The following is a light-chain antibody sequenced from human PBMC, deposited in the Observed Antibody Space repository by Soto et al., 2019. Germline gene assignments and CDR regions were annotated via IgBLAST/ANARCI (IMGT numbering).Light chain of an antibody. CDR1: QSIGSY. CDR2: DAS. CDR3: QQHSNWPLT. J-gene: IGKJ4*01. Sequence: EIVLTQSPATLSLSPGERASLSCRASQSIGSYLAWYQHKLGQPPRLLIYDASNRATGIPVRFSGSGSGTDFTLTISSLEPEDFTVYYCQQHSNWPLTLGGGTKVDI. V-gene: IGKV3-11*01.